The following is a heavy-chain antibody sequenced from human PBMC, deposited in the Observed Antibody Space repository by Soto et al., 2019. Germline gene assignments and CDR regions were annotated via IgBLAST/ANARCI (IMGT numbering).Heavy chain of an antibody. CDR2: VSHRGNT. V-gene: IGHV4-31*02. J-gene: IGHJ4*02. Sequence: PSETLSLTCGVSGVFIGSDAYYWGWIRHHPGKGLEWIGYVSHRGNTYYNPSLKSRLTISLDTSKNQFYLHLTSVTAADTAVYYCARYRFTATWSKFDYWGQGTQVTVSS. D-gene: IGHD3-16*02. CDR3: ARYRFTATWSKFDY. CDR1: GVFIGSDAYY.